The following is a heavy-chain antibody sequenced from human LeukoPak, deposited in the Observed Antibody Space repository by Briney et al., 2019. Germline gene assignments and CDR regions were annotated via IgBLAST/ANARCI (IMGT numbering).Heavy chain of an antibody. CDR2: IYYSGST. D-gene: IGHD3-3*01. CDR3: ARDPPPPGRSGYRFDAFDF. CDR1: GGSISSYY. V-gene: IGHV4-59*01. Sequence: PSETLSLTCTVSGGSISSYYWSWIRQPPGKGLEWIGYIYYSGSTNYNPSLKSRVTISVDTSKNQFSLKLSSVTAADTAVYYCARDPPPPGRSGYRFDAFDFWGQGTMVTVSS. J-gene: IGHJ3*01.